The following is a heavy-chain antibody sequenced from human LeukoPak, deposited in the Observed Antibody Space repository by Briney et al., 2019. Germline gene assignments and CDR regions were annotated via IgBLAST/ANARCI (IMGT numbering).Heavy chain of an antibody. CDR1: GGSFSGYY. J-gene: IGHJ4*02. CDR3: ALFPLYGSESPFDY. Sequence: SETLSLTCAVYGGSFSGYYWSWIRQPPGKGLEGLGEINHSGSTNYNPSLKSRVTISVDTSKNQFSLKLSSVTAADTAVYYCALFPLYGSESPFDYWGQGTLVTVSS. D-gene: IGHD3-10*01. V-gene: IGHV4-34*01. CDR2: INHSGST.